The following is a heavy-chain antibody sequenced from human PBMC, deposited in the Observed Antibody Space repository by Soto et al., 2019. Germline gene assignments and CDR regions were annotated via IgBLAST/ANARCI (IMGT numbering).Heavy chain of an antibody. CDR3: ARVRGGNWNYVYYYYGMDV. CDR1: GGTFSSYA. J-gene: IGHJ6*02. CDR2: IIPIFGTA. D-gene: IGHD1-7*01. V-gene: IGHV1-69*13. Sequence: SVKVSCKASGGTFSSYAISWVRQAPGQGLEWMGGIIPIFGTANYAQKFQGRVTITADESTSTAYMELSSLRSEDTAVYYCARVRGGNWNYVYYYYGMDVWGQGTRVTVSS.